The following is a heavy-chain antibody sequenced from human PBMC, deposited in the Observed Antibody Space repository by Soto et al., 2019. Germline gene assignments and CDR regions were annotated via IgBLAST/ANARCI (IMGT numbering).Heavy chain of an antibody. V-gene: IGHV3-23*01. CDR3: ARLEAAATAT. J-gene: IGHJ4*02. D-gene: IGHD6-13*01. Sequence: EVQVLESGGGLVQPGGSLRLSCAASGFTFSRYAMNWVRQAPGKGLEWVSYIVGSGGTTYYADPVKGRFSISRDNSKNTVYLQMNSLRTEDTAMYYCARLEAAATATWGQGTLVTVSS. CDR2: IVGSGGTT. CDR1: GFTFSRYA.